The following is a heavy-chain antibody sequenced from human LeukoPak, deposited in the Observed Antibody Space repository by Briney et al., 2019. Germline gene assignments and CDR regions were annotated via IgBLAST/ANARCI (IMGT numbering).Heavy chain of an antibody. J-gene: IGHJ5*02. CDR1: GGTFSSYA. D-gene: IGHD3-10*01. CDR3: ARKFYGSGSYYGFSWFDP. CDR2: IISIFGTA. Sequence: SVKVSCKASGGTFSSYAISWVRQAPGQGLEWMGGIISIFGTANYAQKFQGRVTITTVESTSTAYMELSSLRSEDTAVYYCARKFYGSGSYYGFSWFDPWGQGTLVTVSS. V-gene: IGHV1-69*05.